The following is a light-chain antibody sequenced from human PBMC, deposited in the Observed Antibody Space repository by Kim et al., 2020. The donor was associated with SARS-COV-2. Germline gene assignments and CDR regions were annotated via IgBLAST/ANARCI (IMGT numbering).Light chain of an antibody. CDR3: GTWDSSRGVV. Sequence: PGQKVTLSCSGSSSNIGNNYVSWYQQLPGTAPKLLIYDNNKRPSGIPDRFSGSKSGTSATLGITGLQTGDEADYYCGTWDSSRGVVFGGGTQLTVL. CDR1: SSNIGNNY. CDR2: DNN. V-gene: IGLV1-51*01. J-gene: IGLJ2*01.